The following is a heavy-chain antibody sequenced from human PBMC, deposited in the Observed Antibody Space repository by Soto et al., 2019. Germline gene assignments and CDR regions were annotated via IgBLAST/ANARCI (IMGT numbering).Heavy chain of an antibody. J-gene: IGHJ6*03. Sequence: SETLSLTCTVSGDSISNYYWSWIRQPPGKGLEWIGFIYHSGSTKYNPSLKSRVTISVAPSKNQFSLRLCSVTAADSAVYYCAGSGDYTNYYYYYMYVWGKGTTVTVSS. CDR3: AGSGDYTNYYYYYMYV. CDR2: IYHSGST. CDR1: GDSISNYY. V-gene: IGHV4-59*08. D-gene: IGHD4-17*01.